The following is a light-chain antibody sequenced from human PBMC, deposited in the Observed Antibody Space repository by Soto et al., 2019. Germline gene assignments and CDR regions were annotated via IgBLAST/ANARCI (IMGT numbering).Light chain of an antibody. V-gene: IGLV2-14*03. CDR1: SSDIGAYNF. CDR2: DVN. J-gene: IGLJ2*01. Sequence: QSVLTQPASVSGSPGQSITISCNGTSSDIGAYNFVSWYQQHPGKAPKLMLYDVNIRPSGVSNRFSGSKSGNTASLTISGLQAEDEADYYCTSWTTSTTMIFGGGTKVTVL. CDR3: TSWTTSTTMI.